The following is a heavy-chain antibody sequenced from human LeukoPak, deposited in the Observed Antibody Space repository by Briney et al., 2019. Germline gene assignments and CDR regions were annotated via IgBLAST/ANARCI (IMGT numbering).Heavy chain of an antibody. CDR1: GGSISSSSYY. CDR2: IYYSGST. V-gene: IGHV4-39*01. CDR3: ARLQRVRAFDI. D-gene: IGHD4/OR15-4a*01. Sequence: SETLSLTCTVSGGSISSSSYYWGWIRQPPGKGLEWIGSIYYSGSTYYNPSLKSRVTISVDTSKNQFSLRLSSVTAADTAVYYCARLQRVRAFDIWGQGTMVTVSS. J-gene: IGHJ3*02.